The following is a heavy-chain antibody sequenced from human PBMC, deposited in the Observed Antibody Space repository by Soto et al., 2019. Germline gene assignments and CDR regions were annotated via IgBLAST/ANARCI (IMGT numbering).Heavy chain of an antibody. CDR3: AKQTVAGTLGSIDI. J-gene: IGHJ3*02. CDR1: GFTFSSYA. CDR2: ISGSGGST. D-gene: IGHD6-19*01. Sequence: EVQLLESGGGLVQPGGSLRLSCAASGFTFSSYAMSWVRQAPGKGLEWVSTISGSGGSTNYADSVKGRFTISRDNSKNTLYLEMNNLGAADTDVYYCAKQTVAGTLGSIDIWGKGTMVTVSS. V-gene: IGHV3-23*01.